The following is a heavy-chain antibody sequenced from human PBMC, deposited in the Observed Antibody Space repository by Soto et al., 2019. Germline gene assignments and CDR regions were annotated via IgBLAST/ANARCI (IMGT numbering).Heavy chain of an antibody. V-gene: IGHV3-33*01. J-gene: IGHJ4*02. CDR2: IWYDGSNK. Sequence: GGSLRLSCAASGFTFSSYGMHWVRQAPGKGLEWVAVIWYDGSNKYYADSVKGRFTISRDNSKNTLYLQMNSLRAEDTAVYYCARVLSGVTYYYDSSGYDFDYWGQGTLVTV. CDR1: GFTFSSYG. D-gene: IGHD3-22*01. CDR3: ARVLSGVTYYYDSSGYDFDY.